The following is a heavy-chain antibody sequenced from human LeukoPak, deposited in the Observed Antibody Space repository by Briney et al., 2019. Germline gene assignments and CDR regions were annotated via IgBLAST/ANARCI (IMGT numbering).Heavy chain of an antibody. CDR2: ITNSGNSK. CDR1: EFTFSSYS. V-gene: IGHV3-48*04. CDR3: ARDRGPRTGFMVREAYDY. D-gene: IGHD3-10*01. Sequence: GGSLRLSCAASEFTFSSYSMNWVRQAPGKGLEWVSYITNSGNSKSYADSVKGRFTISRDNAKNTLYLQMSSLRAEDTAVYYCARDRGPRTGFMVREAYDYWGQGTLVTVSS. J-gene: IGHJ4*02.